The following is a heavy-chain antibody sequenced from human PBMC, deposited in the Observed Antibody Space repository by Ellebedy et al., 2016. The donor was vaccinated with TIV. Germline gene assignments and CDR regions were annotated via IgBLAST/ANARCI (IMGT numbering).Heavy chain of an antibody. Sequence: GGSLRLSXAASGFTFSSYGMHWVRQAPGKGLEWVAVISYDGSNKYYADSVKGRFTISRDNSKNTLYLQMNSLRAEDTAVYYCAKDRFEMATISRLADYWGQGTLVTVSS. D-gene: IGHD5-24*01. CDR1: GFTFSSYG. CDR2: ISYDGSNK. J-gene: IGHJ4*02. CDR3: AKDRFEMATISRLADY. V-gene: IGHV3-30*18.